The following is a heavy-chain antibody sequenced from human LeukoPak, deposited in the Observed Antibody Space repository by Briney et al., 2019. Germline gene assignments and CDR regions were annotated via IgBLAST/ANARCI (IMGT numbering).Heavy chain of an antibody. Sequence: GGSLRLSCAASGFNFSSYAMRWVRQAPGKGLDWVSAISGSGGSTYYADSVKGRYTISRDNSKNTLYLQMNSLRAEYTAVYYCARSGVPKKYYFDYWGQGTLVTVSS. D-gene: IGHD3-10*01. V-gene: IGHV3-23*01. CDR2: ISGSGGST. J-gene: IGHJ4*02. CDR1: GFNFSSYA. CDR3: ARSGVPKKYYFDY.